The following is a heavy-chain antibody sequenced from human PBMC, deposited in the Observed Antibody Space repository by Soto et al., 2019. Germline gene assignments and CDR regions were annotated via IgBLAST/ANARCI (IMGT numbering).Heavy chain of an antibody. J-gene: IGHJ5*02. CDR1: GYTFTSYG. CDR2: ISAYNGNT. Sequence: ASVKVSCKASGYTFTSYGISWVRQAPGQGLEWMGWISAYNGNTNYAQKLQGRVTMTTDTSTSTAYMELRSLRSDDTAVYYCARGVASGIAASARGWYNWFEPWGEANLVPVCS. CDR3: ARGVASGIAASARGWYNWFEP. D-gene: IGHD6-13*01. V-gene: IGHV1-18*01.